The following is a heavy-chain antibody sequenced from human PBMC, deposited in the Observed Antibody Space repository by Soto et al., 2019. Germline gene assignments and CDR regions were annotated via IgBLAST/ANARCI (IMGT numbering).Heavy chain of an antibody. CDR2: ISHDGSDK. Sequence: GGSLRLSXAASGLIFSDLWMTWVRQSPGKGLEWVANISHDGSDKYYVDSVGGRFTISRDNAENSLYLQMNSLRAEDTAVYYCARGGSSSSWYWQYWGQGTLVTVSS. CDR3: ARGGSSSSWYWQY. CDR1: GLIFSDLW. V-gene: IGHV3-7*01. D-gene: IGHD6-13*01. J-gene: IGHJ4*02.